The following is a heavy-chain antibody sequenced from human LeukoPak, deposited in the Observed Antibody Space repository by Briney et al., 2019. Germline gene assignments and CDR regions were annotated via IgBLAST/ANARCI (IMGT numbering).Heavy chain of an antibody. D-gene: IGHD1-26*01. J-gene: IGHJ4*02. CDR3: ARGEVGATVQCYFDY. V-gene: IGHV1-18*01. CDR1: GYTFTSYG. CDR2: ISAYNGNT. Sequence: ASVKVSCKASGYTFTSYGISWVRQAPGQGLEWMGWISAYNGNTNYAQKLQGRVTMTTDTSTSTAYMELRSLRSDDTAVYYCARGEVGATVQCYFDYWGQGTLVTVSS.